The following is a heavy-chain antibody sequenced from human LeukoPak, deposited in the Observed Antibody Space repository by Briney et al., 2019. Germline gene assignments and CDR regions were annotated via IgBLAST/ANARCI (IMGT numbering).Heavy chain of an antibody. CDR1: RYTFTSYY. J-gene: IGHJ3*02. Sequence: ASVKVSCKASRYTFTSYYMHWVRQAPGQGLEWMGIINPSGGSTSYAQKFQGRVTMTRDTSTSTVYMELSSLRSEDTAVYYCARDLRELPRADAFDIWGQGTMVTVSS. CDR3: ARDLRELPRADAFDI. CDR2: INPSGGST. D-gene: IGHD1-26*01. V-gene: IGHV1-46*03.